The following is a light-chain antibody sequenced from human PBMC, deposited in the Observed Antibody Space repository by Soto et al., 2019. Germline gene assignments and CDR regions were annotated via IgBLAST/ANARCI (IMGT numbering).Light chain of an antibody. V-gene: IGKV1-6*01. Sequence: IQMTQSPASLSGSVVGRVTISFRASQGIGNALGWYQQKPWKPPKVLIYGASNLQSGVPPRFSGSGSGTYFTLAISSLQPEDSTTYYCLQDINYPWTFGQGTKVDIK. J-gene: IGKJ1*01. CDR1: QGIGNA. CDR2: GAS. CDR3: LQDINYPWT.